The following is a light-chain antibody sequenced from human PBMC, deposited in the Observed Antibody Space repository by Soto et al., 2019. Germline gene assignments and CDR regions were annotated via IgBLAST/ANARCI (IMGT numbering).Light chain of an antibody. CDR3: QHYSTWPPEYT. V-gene: IGKV3-15*01. J-gene: IGKJ2*01. CDR1: QSVGSN. Sequence: EIVLTQSPATLSVSPGERATLSCRASQSVGSNLAWYQQKPGQAPRFLIYGASTRTTGIPARFSGSGSGTEFTLTISSLQSEDFAVYYCQHYSTWPPEYTFGQGTRLEIK. CDR2: GAS.